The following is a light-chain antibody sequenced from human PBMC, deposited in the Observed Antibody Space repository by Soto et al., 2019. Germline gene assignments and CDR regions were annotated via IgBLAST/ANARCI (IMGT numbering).Light chain of an antibody. CDR3: MQATQYRPYT. J-gene: IGKJ2*01. V-gene: IGKV2-24*01. CDR1: QSLVYSDGRTY. Sequence: DIVLTQTPLSSPVTLGQPASISCRSSQSLVYSDGRTYLSWFHQRPGQPPRLLIHQVSNRLSGVPDRFSGSGAGTDFTLKISRVDTEDVGIYFCMQATQYRPYTFGQGTKLEI. CDR2: QVS.